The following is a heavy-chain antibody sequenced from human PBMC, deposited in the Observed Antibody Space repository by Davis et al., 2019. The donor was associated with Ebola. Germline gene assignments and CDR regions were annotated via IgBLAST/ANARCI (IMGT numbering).Heavy chain of an antibody. CDR2: IYYSGST. V-gene: IGHV4-59*04. J-gene: IGHJ4*02. D-gene: IGHD3-22*01. CDR3: LLADSSGYYYRGYY. Sequence: SETLSLTCTVSGGSISSYYWSWIRQPPGKGLEWIGYIYYSGSTYYNPSLKSRVTISVDTSKNQFSLKLSSVTAADTAVYYCLLADSSGYYYRGYYWGQGTLVTVSS. CDR1: GGSISSYY.